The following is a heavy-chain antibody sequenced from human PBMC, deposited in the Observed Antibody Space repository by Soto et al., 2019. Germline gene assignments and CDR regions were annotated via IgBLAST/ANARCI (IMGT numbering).Heavy chain of an antibody. J-gene: IGHJ3*02. D-gene: IGHD3-22*01. CDR2: ISGSGGST. V-gene: IGHV3-23*01. CDR1: GFTFSSYA. Sequence: EVQLLESGGGLVQPGGSLRLSCAASGFTFSSYAMSWVRQAPGKGLEWVSAISGSGGSTYYADSVKGRFTISRDNSKNTLYLQMNSLRAEDTAVYYCAKPMYYYDSSGLDAFDIWGQGTMLTVSS. CDR3: AKPMYYYDSSGLDAFDI.